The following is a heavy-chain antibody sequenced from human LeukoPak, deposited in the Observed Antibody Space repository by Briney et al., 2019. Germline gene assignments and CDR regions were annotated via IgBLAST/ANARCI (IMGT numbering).Heavy chain of an antibody. CDR2: IWYDGSNK. CDR1: GFTFSSYG. D-gene: IGHD6-19*01. V-gene: IGHV3-33*01. J-gene: IGHJ4*02. CDR3: ARDRGSSGWYEFDY. Sequence: GGSLRLSCAASGFTFSSYGMHWVRQAPGKGLEWVAVIWYDGSNKYYADSVKGRFTISRDNSQNTLYLQMNSLRAEDTAVYYCARDRGSSGWYEFDYWGQGTLVTVSS.